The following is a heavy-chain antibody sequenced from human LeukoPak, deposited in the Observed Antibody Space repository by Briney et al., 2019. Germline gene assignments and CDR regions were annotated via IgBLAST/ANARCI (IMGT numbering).Heavy chain of an antibody. Sequence: ASVKVSCKASGYTFTSYGISWVRQAPGQGLEWMGWISAYNGNTSYAQKLQGRVTLTTDTSTSTAYMELRSLRSDDTAVYYCARVLSPYSSSFPPRHNWFDPWGQGTLVTVSS. CDR3: ARVLSPYSSSFPPRHNWFDP. V-gene: IGHV1-18*04. J-gene: IGHJ5*02. CDR1: GYTFTSYG. CDR2: ISAYNGNT. D-gene: IGHD6-13*01.